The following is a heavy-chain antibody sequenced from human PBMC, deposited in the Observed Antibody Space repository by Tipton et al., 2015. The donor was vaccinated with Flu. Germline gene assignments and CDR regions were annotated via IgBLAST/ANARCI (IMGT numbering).Heavy chain of an antibody. CDR3: ARVREADYAYGMDV. CDR2: ISWNSVNI. V-gene: IGHV3-9*01. J-gene: IGHJ6*02. D-gene: IGHD3-16*01. CDR1: GFTFDAYA. Sequence: SLRLSCAASGFTFDAYAMYWVRQAPGKGLERVSGISWNSVNIDYVDSVRGRFTISRDNAKNSLYLQMNSLRAEDTAVYYCARVREADYAYGMDVWGQGTTVTVSS.